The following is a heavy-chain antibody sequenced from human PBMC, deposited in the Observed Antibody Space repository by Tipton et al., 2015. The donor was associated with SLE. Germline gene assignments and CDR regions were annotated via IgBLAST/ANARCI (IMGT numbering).Heavy chain of an antibody. D-gene: IGHD6-19*01. J-gene: IGHJ3*02. V-gene: IGHV4-61*09. CDR1: GGSISSGGYY. CDR3: ARGEAVAALGAFDI. Sequence: TLSLTCTVSGGSISSGGYYWSWIRQHPGKGLEWIGHIYTSGSTNYNPSLKSRVTISVDTSKNQFSLKLSSVTAADTAVYYCARGEAVAALGAFDIWGQGTMVTVSS. CDR2: IYTSGST.